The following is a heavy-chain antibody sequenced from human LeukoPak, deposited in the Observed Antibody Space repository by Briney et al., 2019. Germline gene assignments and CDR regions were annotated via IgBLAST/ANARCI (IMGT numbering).Heavy chain of an antibody. CDR3: ARGDITLYYFDC. CDR1: GYTFTGYY. D-gene: IGHD2-15*01. Sequence: ASVKVSCKASGYTFTGYYIHWMRQAPGQGLEWMGIINPSGGSTSFAQKFQGRVTMTRDTSTSTVYMELSSLRSEDTAVYYCARGDITLYYFDCWGQGTLVTVSS. CDR2: INPSGGST. J-gene: IGHJ4*02. V-gene: IGHV1-46*01.